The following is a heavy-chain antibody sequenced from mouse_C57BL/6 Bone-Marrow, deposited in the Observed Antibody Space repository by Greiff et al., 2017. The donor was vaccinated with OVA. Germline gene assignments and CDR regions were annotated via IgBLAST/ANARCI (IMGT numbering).Heavy chain of an antibody. CDR1: GYTFTEYT. V-gene: IGHV1-62-2*01. CDR2: FYPGSGSI. CDR3: ARHGPWLGRGPLFFAY. D-gene: IGHD4-1*01. J-gene: IGHJ3*01. Sequence: VQLVESGAELVKPGASVKLSCKASGYTFTEYTIHWVKQRSGQGLEWNGWFYPGSGSIKYNEKFKDKATLTADKSSSTVYMELSRLTSEDSAVYFCARHGPWLGRGPLFFAYWGQGTLVTVSA.